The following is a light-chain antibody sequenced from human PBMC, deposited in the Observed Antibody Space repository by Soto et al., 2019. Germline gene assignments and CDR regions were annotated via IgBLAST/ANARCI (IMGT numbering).Light chain of an antibody. Sequence: DTVKSQSPASLAVSLGGRATINCKSSQRLLYRSNNKNYLAWYQHKAGQPPKLLIYWASTRDSGVPDRFSGSGSGTDFTLTINNVQAEDVAVYYCQQYYNPPWTFGQGTKVEI. J-gene: IGKJ1*01. V-gene: IGKV4-1*01. CDR2: WAS. CDR3: QQYYNPPWT. CDR1: QRLLYRSNNKNY.